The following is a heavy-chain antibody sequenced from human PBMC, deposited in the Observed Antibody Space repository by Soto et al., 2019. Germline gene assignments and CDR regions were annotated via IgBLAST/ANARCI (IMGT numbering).Heavy chain of an antibody. CDR2: IRYHGSNK. J-gene: IGHJ4*02. V-gene: IGHV3-33*01. Sequence: QVQLVESGGGVVQPGGSLRLSCAASGFPFSNYGMHWVRQAPGKGLEWVAVIRYHGSNKYYADSVKGRFTISRDNSKNTLYLQMNSLRAEDTAVYYCARDRDPGQWLTTNYFDYWGQGTLVTVSS. CDR3: ARDRDPGQWLTTNYFDY. CDR1: GFPFSNYG. D-gene: IGHD6-19*01.